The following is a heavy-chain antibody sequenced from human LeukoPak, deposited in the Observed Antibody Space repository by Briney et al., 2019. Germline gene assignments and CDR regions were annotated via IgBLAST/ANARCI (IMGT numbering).Heavy chain of an antibody. V-gene: IGHV3-30*04. CDR2: ISYDGSNK. Sequence: GGSLRLSCAASGFTFSSYAMHWVRQAPGKGLEWVAVISYDGSNKYYADSVKGRFTISRDNSKNTLYLQMNSLRAEDTAVYYCVTEVSGSFPTWGQGTLVTVSS. CDR1: GFTFSSYA. D-gene: IGHD1-26*01. J-gene: IGHJ4*02. CDR3: VTEVSGSFPT.